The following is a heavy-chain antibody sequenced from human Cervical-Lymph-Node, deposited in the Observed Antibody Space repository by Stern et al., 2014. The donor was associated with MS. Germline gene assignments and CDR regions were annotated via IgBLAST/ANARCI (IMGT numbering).Heavy chain of an antibody. D-gene: IGHD6-19*01. J-gene: IGHJ4*02. CDR1: GGSISSSNW. V-gene: IGHV4-4*02. CDR3: ARTIAVAGGRGGKRATFDY. CDR2: IYHSGST. Sequence: QLQLQESGPGLVKPSGTLSLTCAVSGGSISSSNWWSWVRQPPGKGLEWXWEIYHSGSTNYNPSLKSRVTISVDKSKNQFSLKLSSVTAADTAVYYCARTIAVAGGRGGKRATFDYWGQGTLVTVSS.